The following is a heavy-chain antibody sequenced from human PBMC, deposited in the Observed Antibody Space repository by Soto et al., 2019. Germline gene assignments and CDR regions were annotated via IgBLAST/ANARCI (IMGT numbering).Heavy chain of an antibody. CDR1: GGSISSGDYY. CDR2: IYYSGST. Sequence: SETLSLTCSVSGGSISSGDYYWSWIRQPPGKGLEWIGYIYYSGSTYYNPSLKSRVTISVDTSKNQFSLKLSSVTAADTAVYYCAREGVDGFGVVIMFDYWGQGTLVTVSS. J-gene: IGHJ4*02. D-gene: IGHD3-3*01. V-gene: IGHV4-30-4*01. CDR3: AREGVDGFGVVIMFDY.